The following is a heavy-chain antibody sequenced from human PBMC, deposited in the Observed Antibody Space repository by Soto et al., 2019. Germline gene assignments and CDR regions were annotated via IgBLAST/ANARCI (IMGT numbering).Heavy chain of an antibody. CDR1: GFSFSTST. D-gene: IGHD1-1*01. V-gene: IGHV3-21*01. CDR3: VCDDNRRS. J-gene: IGHJ5*02. CDR2: LGRTGIDS. Sequence: EVQLVESGGGLVTPGVSLRLSCAGSGFSFSTSTMNWVRQAPGKGLEFVSSLGRTGIDSYYIDSAKCRFTISRDNAQTSLYLQMNSLRAEDTAIYSCVCDDNRRSWGQGTLVTVSS.